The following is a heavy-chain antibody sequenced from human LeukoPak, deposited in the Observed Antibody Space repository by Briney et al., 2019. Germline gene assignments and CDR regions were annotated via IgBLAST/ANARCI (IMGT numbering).Heavy chain of an antibody. V-gene: IGHV3-21*01. CDR3: ARGTGYGDMYYYYIDV. J-gene: IGHJ6*03. CDR1: GFTFSSYS. D-gene: IGHD4-17*01. CDR2: ISSSSSYI. Sequence: GGSLRLSCAASGFTFSSYSMNWVRQAPGKGLEWVSSISSSSSYIYYADSVKGRFTISRDNAKNSMYLQMNSLRIEDTAVYYCARGTGYGDMYYYYIDVWGKGTTVTVSS.